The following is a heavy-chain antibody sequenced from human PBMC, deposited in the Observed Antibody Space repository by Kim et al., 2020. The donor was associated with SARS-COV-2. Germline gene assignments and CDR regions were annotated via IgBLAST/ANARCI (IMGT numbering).Heavy chain of an antibody. J-gene: IGHJ4*02. CDR3: ARDFGYSGSARLPSY. V-gene: IGHV1-69*04. CDR2: IIPILGIA. Sequence: SVKVSCKASGGTFSNYAINWVRQAPGQGLEWMGRIIPILGIANYAQKFQGRVTITADKSTSTAYMELSSLRSEDTAVYYCARDFGYSGSARLPSYWGQG. CDR1: GGTFSNYA. D-gene: IGHD1-26*01.